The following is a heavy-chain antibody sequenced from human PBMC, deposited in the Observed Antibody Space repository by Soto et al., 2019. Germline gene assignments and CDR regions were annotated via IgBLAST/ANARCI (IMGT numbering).Heavy chain of an antibody. V-gene: IGHV3-23*01. CDR2: IRGSGGST. J-gene: IGHJ6*02. CDR3: AEACKDWKCVDYYYCGMYV. CDR1: GFTFSSYA. Sequence: EVQLLESGGGLVQPGGSLTLSCAASGFTFSSYAMRWVRQAPGTGLEWVSAIRGSGGSTYYADSVKGWYTISRDNSKNTRYLQMNSLRAEDTAVYYGAEACKDWKCVDYYYCGMYVWCQGTTVTVSS. D-gene: IGHD1-1*01.